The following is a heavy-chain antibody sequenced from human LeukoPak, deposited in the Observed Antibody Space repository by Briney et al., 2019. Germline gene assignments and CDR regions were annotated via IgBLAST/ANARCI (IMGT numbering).Heavy chain of an antibody. CDR1: GGTFSSYA. Sequence: SVKVSCKASGGTFSSYAISWVRQAPGQGLEWMGRIIPILGIANYAQKFQGRVTITADKSTSTAYMELSSLRSEDTAVYYCASQWLVLGYYYYGMDIWGQGTTVTVSS. J-gene: IGHJ6*02. V-gene: IGHV1-69*04. CDR3: ASQWLVLGYYYYGMDI. D-gene: IGHD6-19*01. CDR2: IIPILGIA.